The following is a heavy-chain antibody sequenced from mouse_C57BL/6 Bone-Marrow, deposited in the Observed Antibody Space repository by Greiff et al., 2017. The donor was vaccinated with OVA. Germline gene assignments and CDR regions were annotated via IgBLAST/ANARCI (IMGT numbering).Heavy chain of an antibody. D-gene: IGHD2-12*01. CDR2: IHPNSGST. CDR3: ARVLLYHYYYAMDY. J-gene: IGHJ4*01. Sequence: QVQLQQPGAELVKPGASVKLSCKASGYTFTSYWMHWVKQRPGQGLEWIGMIHPNSGSTNYNEKFKSKATLTVDKSSSTAYMQLSSLTSEDSAVYYCARVLLYHYYYAMDYWGQGTSVTVSS. V-gene: IGHV1-64*01. CDR1: GYTFTSYW.